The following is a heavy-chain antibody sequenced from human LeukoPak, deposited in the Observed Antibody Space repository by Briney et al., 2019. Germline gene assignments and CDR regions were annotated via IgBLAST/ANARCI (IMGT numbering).Heavy chain of an antibody. V-gene: IGHV3-33*06. CDR1: GFSFSTHG. D-gene: IGHD4/OR15-4a*01. CDR2: IWYDGSNE. J-gene: IGHJ4*02. CDR3: AKETGDSANSPIDY. Sequence: PGGSLRLSCAASGFSFSTHGMHWVRQAPGKGLEWVALIWYDGSNEDYADSVKGRFTISRDNSKNTLYLQMNTLRAEDTAVYYCAKETGDSANSPIDYWGQGTLVTVSS.